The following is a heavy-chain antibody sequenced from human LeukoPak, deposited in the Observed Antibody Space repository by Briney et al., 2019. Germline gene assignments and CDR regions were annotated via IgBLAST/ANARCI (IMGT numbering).Heavy chain of an antibody. D-gene: IGHD2-2*01. CDR3: ARGGVVPSDMRYYYYMDV. V-gene: IGHV4-59*01. CDR2: IYYSGST. Sequence: SETLSLACTVSGGSISSYYCSWIRQPPGKGLEWIGYIYYSGSTNYNPSLKSRVTISVDTSKNQFSLKLSSVTAADTAGHCCARGGVVPSDMRYYYYMDVWGKGTTVTVSS. J-gene: IGHJ6*03. CDR1: GGSISSYY.